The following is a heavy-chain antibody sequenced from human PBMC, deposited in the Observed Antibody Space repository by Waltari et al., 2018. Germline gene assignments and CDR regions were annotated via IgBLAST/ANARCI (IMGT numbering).Heavy chain of an antibody. CDR3: ASGTGSSSPSRNWFDS. CDR1: GDSVSSHSAT. Sequence: QLQQSGPGLVTPSQTLSLTCAISGDSVSSHSATWTWLRQSPSRGLEWLGRTFHRSKWYNDFAESVRGRITIDADTSKNQFSLHLNSVTPDDTAVYYCASGTGSSSPSRNWFDSWGQGTLVTVSS. D-gene: IGHD6-6*01. J-gene: IGHJ5*01. CDR2: TFHRSKWYN. V-gene: IGHV6-1*01.